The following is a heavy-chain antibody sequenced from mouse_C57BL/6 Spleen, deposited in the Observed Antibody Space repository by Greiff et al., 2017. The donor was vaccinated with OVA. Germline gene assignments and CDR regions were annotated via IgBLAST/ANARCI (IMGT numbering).Heavy chain of an antibody. CDR3: AYLGGSLDD. V-gene: IGHV1-50*01. D-gene: IGHD4-1*01. J-gene: IGHJ2*01. CDR1: GYTFTSYW. Sequence: QVQLQQPGAELVKPGASVKLSCKASGYTFTSYWMQWVNQRPGQGLEWIREIDPSDSYTNYNQKFKGKATLTVDTSSSTAYMQLSSLTSEDSAVYSCAYLGGSLDDWGQGTTLTVSS. CDR2: IDPSDSYT.